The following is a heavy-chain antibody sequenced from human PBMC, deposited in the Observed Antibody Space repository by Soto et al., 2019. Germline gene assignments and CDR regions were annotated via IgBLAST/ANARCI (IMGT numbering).Heavy chain of an antibody. CDR1: GYTFTSYD. J-gene: IGHJ3*02. CDR3: ARGEYYGSGSKGRAFDI. V-gene: IGHV1-8*01. D-gene: IGHD3-10*01. Sequence: ASVKVSCKASGYTFTSYDINWVRQATGQGLEWMGWMNPNSGNTGYAQKFQGRVTMTRNTSISTAYMELSSLRSEDTAVYYCARGEYYGSGSKGRAFDIWGQGTMVTVS. CDR2: MNPNSGNT.